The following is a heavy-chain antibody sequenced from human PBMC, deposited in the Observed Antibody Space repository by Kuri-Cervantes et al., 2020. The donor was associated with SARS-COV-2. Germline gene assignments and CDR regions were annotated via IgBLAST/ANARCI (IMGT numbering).Heavy chain of an antibody. CDR1: GFTFSSYG. V-gene: IGHV3-30*02. CDR3: AKAPGIYSSSWYELDY. Sequence: GGSLRLSCAASGFTFSSYGMHWVRQAPGKGLEWVAFIRYDGSNKYYADSVKGRFTIPRDNSKNTLYLQMNSLRAEDTAVYYCAKAPGIYSSSWYELDYWGQGILVTVSS. CDR2: IRYDGSNK. J-gene: IGHJ4*02. D-gene: IGHD6-13*01.